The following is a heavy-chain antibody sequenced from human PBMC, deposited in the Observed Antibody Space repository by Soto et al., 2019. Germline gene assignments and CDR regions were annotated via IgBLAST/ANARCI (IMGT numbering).Heavy chain of an antibody. J-gene: IGHJ5*02. CDR1: GFTFSTSA. V-gene: IGHV3-23*01. CDR3: AKSLDINWKNWFDP. D-gene: IGHD1-1*01. Sequence: QLLESGGGLAQPGGSLTLSCAASGFTFSTSAMNWVRQAPGKGLEWVSLISDSGGRTHYADSVKGRFIISRDNSKNTVYLQMNSLRAEDTAVYYCAKSLDINWKNWFDPWGQGTLVTVSS. CDR2: ISDSGGRT.